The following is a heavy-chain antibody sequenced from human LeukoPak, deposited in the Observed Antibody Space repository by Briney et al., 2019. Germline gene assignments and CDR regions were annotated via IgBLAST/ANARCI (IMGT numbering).Heavy chain of an antibody. CDR3: ARSSWVPPGIAVAGTGDFDY. CDR1: GGSISSSSYY. V-gene: IGHV4-39*07. CDR2: IYYSGST. J-gene: IGHJ4*02. D-gene: IGHD6-19*01. Sequence: ASETLSLTCTVSGGSISSSSYYWGWIRQPPGKGLEWIGSIYYSGSTYYNPSLKSRVTISVDTSKNQFSLKLSSVTAADTAVYYCARSSWVPPGIAVAGTGDFDYWGQGTLVTVSS.